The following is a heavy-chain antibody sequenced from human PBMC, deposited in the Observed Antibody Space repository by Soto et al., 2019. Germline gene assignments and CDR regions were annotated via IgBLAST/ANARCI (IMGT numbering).Heavy chain of an antibody. CDR1: GYTFTSYG. J-gene: IGHJ4*02. D-gene: IGHD2-21*02. Sequence: ASVKVSCQASGYTFTSYGISWVRQAPGQGLEWMGWISAYNGNTNYAQKHQGRVTMTTDTTTSTAYMELRSLRSDDTAVYYCAREVVGCGGDCQLGNDYWGQGTLVTVSS. CDR3: AREVVGCGGDCQLGNDY. CDR2: ISAYNGNT. V-gene: IGHV1-18*01.